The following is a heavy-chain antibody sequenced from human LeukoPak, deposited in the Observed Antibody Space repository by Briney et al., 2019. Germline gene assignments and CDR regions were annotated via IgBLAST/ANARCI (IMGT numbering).Heavy chain of an antibody. J-gene: IGHJ6*02. CDR3: ARGDYGDYVGYYYYYGMDV. D-gene: IGHD4-17*01. Sequence: SETLSLTCTVSGGSISSYYWSWIRQPPGKGLEWIGYIYYSGSTNYNPSLKSRVTISVDTPKNQFSLKLSSVTAADTAVYYCARGDYGDYVGYYYYYGMDVWGQGTTVTVSS. CDR1: GGSISSYY. V-gene: IGHV4-59*01. CDR2: IYYSGST.